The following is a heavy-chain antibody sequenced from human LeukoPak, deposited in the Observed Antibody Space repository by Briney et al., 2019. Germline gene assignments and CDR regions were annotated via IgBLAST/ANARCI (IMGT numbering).Heavy chain of an antibody. V-gene: IGHV4-59*08. D-gene: IGHD1-1*01. CDR3: ARRTSGSYHFDF. CDR2: IYYSGST. J-gene: IGHJ4*02. CDR1: GVSIRSYY. Sequence: SETLSLTCTVSGVSIRSYYWSWIRQPPGKGLEWIGNIYYSGSTDYNPALKRRVTMSMDTSRSQFSLKLSSMTAADTAVYYCARRTSGSYHFDFWGQGALVTVSS.